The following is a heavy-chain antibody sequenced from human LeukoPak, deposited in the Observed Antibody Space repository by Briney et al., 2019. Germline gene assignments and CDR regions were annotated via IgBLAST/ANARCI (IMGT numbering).Heavy chain of an antibody. CDR2: ISGSGGST. J-gene: IGHJ4*02. D-gene: IGHD6-19*01. CDR3: AKNRIQWLVAETDY. CDR1: GFTFSSYA. V-gene: IGHV3-23*01. Sequence: PGGSLRLSCAASGFTFSSYAMSWVRQAPGKGLEWVSAISGSGGSTYYADSVKGRFTISRDNSKNTLYLQMNSLRAEDTAVYYCAKNRIQWLVAETDYWGQGTLVTVSS.